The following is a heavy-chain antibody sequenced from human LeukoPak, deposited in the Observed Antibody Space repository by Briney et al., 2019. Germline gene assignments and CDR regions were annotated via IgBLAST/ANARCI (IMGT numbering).Heavy chain of an antibody. CDR1: GGSISSSSYY. Sequence: SETLSLTCTVSGGSISSSSYYWGWIRQPPGKGLEWIGSIYYSGSTYYNPSLKSRVTISVDTSKNQFSLKLSSVTAADTAVYYCPRDYAGDRALYSGDYVSYWGQGTLVTVSS. D-gene: IGHD2-2*02. J-gene: IGHJ4*02. V-gene: IGHV4-39*07. CDR2: IYYSGST. CDR3: PRDYAGDRALYSGDYVSY.